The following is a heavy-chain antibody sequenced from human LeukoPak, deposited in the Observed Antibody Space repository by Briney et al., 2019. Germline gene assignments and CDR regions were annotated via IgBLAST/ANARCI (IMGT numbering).Heavy chain of an antibody. CDR1: GGSISSYY. Sequence: SETLSLTCTVSGGSISSYYWSWIRQPPGKGLEWIGYIYTSGSTNYNPSLKSRVAISVDTSKNQFSLKLSSVTAADTAVYYCARRIDYWGQGTLVTVSS. J-gene: IGHJ4*02. CDR3: ARRIDY. V-gene: IGHV4-4*09. CDR2: IYTSGST.